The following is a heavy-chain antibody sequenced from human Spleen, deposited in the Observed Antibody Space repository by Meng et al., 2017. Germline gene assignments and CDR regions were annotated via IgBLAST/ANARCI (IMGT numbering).Heavy chain of an antibody. CDR1: DGSISSTNYY. D-gene: IGHD1-1*01. CDR2: ISYSGTT. CDR3: ARQSTGATKVRDFDY. Sequence: QLQLQESGPGLVKPSETLSLTCTVSDGSISSTNYYWGWIRQPPGKGLEWIGSISYSGTTHYNPSLKSRVTISVDTSESQFSLNLSSVSAADTAVYYCARQSTGATKVRDFDYWGQGALVTVSS. J-gene: IGHJ4*02. V-gene: IGHV4-39*01.